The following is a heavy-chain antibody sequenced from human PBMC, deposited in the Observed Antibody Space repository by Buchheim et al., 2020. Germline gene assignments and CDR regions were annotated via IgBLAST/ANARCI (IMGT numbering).Heavy chain of an antibody. CDR3: AREDTGITGTGGIDP. V-gene: IGHV4-61*01. D-gene: IGHD1-7*01. CDR2: IYYSGST. CDR1: GGSVSSGSYY. Sequence: QVQLQESGPGLVKPSETLSLTCTVSGGSVSSGSYYWSWIRQPPGKGLEWIGYIYYSGSTNYNPSLKSRVTISVDTSKNQFSLKLSSVTAADTAVYYCAREDTGITGTGGIDPWGQGTL. J-gene: IGHJ5*02.